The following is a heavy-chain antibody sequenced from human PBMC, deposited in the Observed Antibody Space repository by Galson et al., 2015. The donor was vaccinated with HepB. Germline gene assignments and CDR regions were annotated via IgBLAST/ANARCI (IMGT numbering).Heavy chain of an antibody. CDR2: ISGSGGST. Sequence: SLRLSCAASGFTFSSYAMSWVREAPGKGLEWVSAISGSGGSTYYADSVKGRFTISRDNSKNTLYLQMNSLRAEDTAVYYCAKGKGYSYGFSYYFDYWGQGTLVTVSS. CDR3: AKGKGYSYGFSYYFDY. V-gene: IGHV3-23*01. CDR1: GFTFSSYA. J-gene: IGHJ4*02. D-gene: IGHD5-18*01.